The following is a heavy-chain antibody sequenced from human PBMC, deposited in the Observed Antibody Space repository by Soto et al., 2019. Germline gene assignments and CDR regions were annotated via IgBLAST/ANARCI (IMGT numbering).Heavy chain of an antibody. CDR2: IIPILGIA. CDR3: AREDCSGGSCYSGVTNLGY. V-gene: IGHV1-69*04. D-gene: IGHD2-15*01. Sequence: GASVKVSCKASGGTFSSYTTSWVRQAPGQGLEWMGRIIPILGIANYAQKFQGRVTITADKSTSTAYMELSSLRSEDTAVYYCAREDCSGGSCYSGVTNLGYWGQGTLVTVSS. CDR1: GGTFSSYT. J-gene: IGHJ4*02.